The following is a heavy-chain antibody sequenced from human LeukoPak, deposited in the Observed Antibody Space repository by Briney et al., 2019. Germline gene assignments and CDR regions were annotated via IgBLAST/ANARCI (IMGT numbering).Heavy chain of an antibody. CDR1: GYSFTSYD. D-gene: IGHD2-15*01. J-gene: IGHJ3*02. Sequence: ASVKVSCKASGYSFTSYDINWMRQATRQGLEWMGWMNPNSGNTGYAQKFQARVSMTRNTSISTAYMELSSLRSEDTAVYYCTRGLVVLSATSWAFDIWGHGTMVTVSS. CDR3: TRGLVVLSATSWAFDI. CDR2: MNPNSGNT. V-gene: IGHV1-8*01.